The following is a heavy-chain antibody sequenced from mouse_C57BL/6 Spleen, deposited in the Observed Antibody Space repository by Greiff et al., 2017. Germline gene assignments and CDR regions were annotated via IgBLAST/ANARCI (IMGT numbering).Heavy chain of an antibody. CDR2: IHPNSGST. V-gene: IGHV1-64*01. Sequence: VQLQQPGAELVKPGASVKLSCKASGYTFTSYWMHWVKQRPGQGLEWIGMIHPNSGSTNYNEKFKSKATLTVDKSSSTAYMQLSSLTSEDSAVYYCARGPFTTVVAPLSMDYWGQGTSVTVSS. D-gene: IGHD1-1*01. J-gene: IGHJ4*01. CDR3: ARGPFTTVVAPLSMDY. CDR1: GYTFTSYW.